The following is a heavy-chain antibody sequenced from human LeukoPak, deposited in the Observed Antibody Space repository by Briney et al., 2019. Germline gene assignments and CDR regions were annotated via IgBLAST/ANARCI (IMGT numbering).Heavy chain of an antibody. V-gene: IGHV3-48*01. D-gene: IGHD2-15*01. J-gene: IGHJ4*02. CDR2: ISSSSSTI. CDR1: GFTFSSYS. Sequence: PGGSLRLSCAASGFTFSSYSMNWDRQAPGKGLEWVSYISSSSSTIYYADSVKGRFTISRDNAKNSLYLQMNSLRAEDTAVYYCARDQDSYYFDYWGQGTLVTVSS. CDR3: ARDQDSYYFDY.